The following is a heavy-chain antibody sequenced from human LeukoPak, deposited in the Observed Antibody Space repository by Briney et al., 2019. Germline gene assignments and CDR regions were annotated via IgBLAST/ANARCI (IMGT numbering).Heavy chain of an antibody. V-gene: IGHV1-46*01. J-gene: IGHJ6*03. Sequence: ASVKVSCKASGYTFTSYYMHWVRQAPGQGLEWMGIINPSGGSTSYAQKFQGRVTMTRDMSTSTVYMELSSLRSEDTAVYYCATVVNLRIGYPNYYYYYMDVWGKGTTVTVSS. CDR2: INPSGGST. D-gene: IGHD3-3*01. CDR1: GYTFTSYY. CDR3: ATVVNLRIGYPNYYYYYMDV.